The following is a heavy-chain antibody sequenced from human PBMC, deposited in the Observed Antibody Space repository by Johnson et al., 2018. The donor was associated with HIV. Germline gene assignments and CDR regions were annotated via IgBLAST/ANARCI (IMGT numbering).Heavy chain of an antibody. CDR3: AKGQVARGAFDI. D-gene: IGHD1-26*01. J-gene: IGHJ3*02. CDR1: GFTFSSYG. CDR2: IWYDGSNE. Sequence: QVQLVESGGGVVQPGRSLRLSCAASGFTFSSYGMHWVRQAPGKGLEWVAVIWYDGSNEYYADSVKGRFTISRDNSKNTLYLHMSSLRLEDTAVYYCAKGQVARGAFDIWGQGKTVTVSS. V-gene: IGHV3-33*06.